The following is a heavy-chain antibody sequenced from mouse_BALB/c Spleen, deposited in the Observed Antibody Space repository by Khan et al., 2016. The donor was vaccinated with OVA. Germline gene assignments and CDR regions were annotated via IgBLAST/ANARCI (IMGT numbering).Heavy chain of an antibody. J-gene: IGHJ2*01. CDR2: IYPGSGST. D-gene: IGHD1-1*01. CDR3: ARSGYGSLAY. Sequence: QVRLQQSGPVLVKPGASVKMSCMASGYTFTDYIINWVRQRTGQGLEWIGQIYPGSGSTYYNEKFKDKATLTADKSSNTAYMQLRSLTSEDSAVYFCARSGYGSLAYWGPGTTLTVSS. CDR1: GYTFTDYI. V-gene: IGHV1-77*01.